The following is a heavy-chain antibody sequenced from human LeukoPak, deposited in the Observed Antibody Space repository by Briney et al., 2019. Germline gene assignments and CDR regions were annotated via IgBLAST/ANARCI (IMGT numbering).Heavy chain of an antibody. CDR3: ARGIHYYDSSGSAAFDY. D-gene: IGHD3-22*01. CDR2: IYSGGST. Sequence: GGSLRLSCAASGFTVSSNYMSWVRQAPGKGLEWVSVIYSGGSTYYADSVKGRFTISRDDSKNTLYLQMNSLRAEDTAVYYCARGIHYYDSSGSAAFDYWGQGTLVTVSS. J-gene: IGHJ4*02. CDR1: GFTVSSNY. V-gene: IGHV3-66*02.